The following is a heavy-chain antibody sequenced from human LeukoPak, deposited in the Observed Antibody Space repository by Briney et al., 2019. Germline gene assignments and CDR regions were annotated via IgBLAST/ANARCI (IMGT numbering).Heavy chain of an antibody. J-gene: IGHJ5*02. CDR2: INAVNGNT. CDR1: GYTFTDHA. CDR3: ARLLWFGELYSGFDP. D-gene: IGHD3-10*01. V-gene: IGHV1-3*01. Sequence: ASVKVSCKSSGYTFTDHAMHWVRQAPGQRLEWMGWINAVNGNTKYSQNFQGRVTITRDTSATTAYMELSSLRSEDTAVYYCARLLWFGELYSGFDPWGQGTLVTVSS.